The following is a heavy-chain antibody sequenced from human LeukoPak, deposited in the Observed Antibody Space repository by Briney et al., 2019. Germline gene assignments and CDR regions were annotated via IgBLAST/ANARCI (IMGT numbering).Heavy chain of an antibody. J-gene: IGHJ4*02. CDR3: ASRLGGDY. Sequence: SETLSLTCTFSGGSISSYYWNWFRQPPGKGLEWIGYIYYSGSTNYNPSLKSRVSISVDTSKNQFSLKLSSVTAADTSVYFCASRLGGDYWGQGILVTVSS. CDR2: IYYSGST. CDR1: GGSISSYY. V-gene: IGHV4-59*01.